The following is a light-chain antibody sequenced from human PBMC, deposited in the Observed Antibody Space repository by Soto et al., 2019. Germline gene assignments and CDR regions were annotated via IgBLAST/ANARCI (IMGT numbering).Light chain of an antibody. V-gene: IGLV2-14*01. CDR2: EVS. CDR3: TSFTTTNIWV. J-gene: IGLJ3*02. Sequence: QSALTQPASVSGSPRQSITISCTGTRSDIGVYNYVSWYQQHPGKAPKLIICEVSNRPSGVSSRFSGSKSGNTASLTISGLRAEDEADYYCTSFTTTNIWVFGGGTKLTVL. CDR1: RSDIGVYNY.